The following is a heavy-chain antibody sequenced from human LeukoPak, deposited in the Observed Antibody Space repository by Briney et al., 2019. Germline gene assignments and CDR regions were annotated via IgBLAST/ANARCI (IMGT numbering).Heavy chain of an antibody. D-gene: IGHD3-10*01. CDR3: ARVYGSGSFDAFDI. CDR1: GCTFTSYG. V-gene: IGHV1-18*01. J-gene: IGHJ3*02. CDR2: ISAYNGNT. Sequence: APVKVSCKASGCTFTSYGISWVRQAPGQGLEWMGWISAYNGNTNYAQKLQGRVTMTTDTSTSTAYMELKSLRSDDAAVYYCARVYGSGSFDAFDIWGQGTMVTVS.